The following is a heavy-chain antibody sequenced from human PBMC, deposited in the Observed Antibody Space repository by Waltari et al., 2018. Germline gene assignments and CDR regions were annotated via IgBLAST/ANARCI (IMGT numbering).Heavy chain of an antibody. Sequence: QVQLQESGPGLVKPSETLSLTCTVSGGSISRYYWSWIRQPPGKGLEWIGYIYYSGSTNYNPSLKSRVTISVDTSKNQFSLKLSSVTAADTAVYYCARSSGNYVPPLFDYWGQGTLVTVSS. V-gene: IGHV4-59*01. CDR1: GGSISRYY. CDR2: IYYSGST. J-gene: IGHJ4*02. D-gene: IGHD1-7*01. CDR3: ARSSGNYVPPLFDY.